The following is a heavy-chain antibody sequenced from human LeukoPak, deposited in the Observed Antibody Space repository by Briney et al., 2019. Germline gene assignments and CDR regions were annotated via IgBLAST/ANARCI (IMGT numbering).Heavy chain of an antibody. CDR3: ASNSLGYSYGWY. D-gene: IGHD5-18*01. Sequence: SETLSLTCGVYGGPFSDHYWSWIRQTPGKGLEWIGEINHSGSTNYNPSLKSRVTISVDTSKNQFSLKLSSVTAADTAVYYCASNSLGYSYGWYWGQGTLVTVSS. J-gene: IGHJ4*02. V-gene: IGHV4-34*01. CDR1: GGPFSDHY. CDR2: INHSGST.